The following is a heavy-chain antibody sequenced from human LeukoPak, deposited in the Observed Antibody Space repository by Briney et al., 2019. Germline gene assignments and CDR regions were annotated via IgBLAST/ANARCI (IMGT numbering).Heavy chain of an antibody. Sequence: PSETLSLTCTVSGGSISSYYWSWIRQPPGKGLEWIGYIYYSGSTNYNPSLKSRVTISVDTSKIQFSLKLSSVTAADTAVYYCARGDSSSWYEYYYYGMDVWGQGTTVTVSS. CDR3: ARGDSSSWYEYYYYGMDV. CDR2: IYYSGST. D-gene: IGHD6-13*01. CDR1: GGSISSYY. V-gene: IGHV4-59*01. J-gene: IGHJ6*02.